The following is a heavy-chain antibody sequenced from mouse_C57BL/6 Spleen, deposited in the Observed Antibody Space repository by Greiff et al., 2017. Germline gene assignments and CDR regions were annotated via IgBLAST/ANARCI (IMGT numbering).Heavy chain of an antibody. CDR2: IDPNSGGT. CDR1: GYTFTSYW. D-gene: IGHD3-2*02. Sequence: QVQLKQPGAELVKPGASVKLSCKASGYTFTSYWMHWVKQRPGRGLEWIGRIDPNSGGTKYNEKFKSKATLTVDKPSSTAYMQLSSLTSEDSAVYYCASLDSSGYAWFAYWGQGTLVTVSA. J-gene: IGHJ3*01. V-gene: IGHV1-72*01. CDR3: ASLDSSGYAWFAY.